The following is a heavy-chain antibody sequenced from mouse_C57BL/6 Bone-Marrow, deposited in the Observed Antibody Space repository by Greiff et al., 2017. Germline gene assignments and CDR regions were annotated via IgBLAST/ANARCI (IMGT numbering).Heavy chain of an antibody. CDR3: AWLRFAY. CDR2: IWGGGST. Sequence: QVQLQQSGPGLVQPSQSLSITCTVSGFSLTSYGVHWVRQSPGKGLEWLGVIWGGGSTDYNAAFISRLSISKDNSKSQVFFKMNSLQADDTAIYYCAWLRFAYWGQGTLVTVSA. J-gene: IGHJ3*01. V-gene: IGHV2-2*01. CDR1: GFSLTSYG. D-gene: IGHD2-2*01.